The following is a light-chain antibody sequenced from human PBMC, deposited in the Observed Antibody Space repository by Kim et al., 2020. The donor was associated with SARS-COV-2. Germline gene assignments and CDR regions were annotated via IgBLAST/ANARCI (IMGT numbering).Light chain of an antibody. CDR2: DAS. CDR1: QSVSSY. J-gene: IGKJ2*01. Sequence: LSPGDRATLSCRASQSVSSYLAWYQQKPGQAPRLLLYDASNRATGIPARFSGSGSGTDFTLTISSLEPEDFAVYYCHQRSNWPQTFGQGTKVDIK. CDR3: HQRSNWPQT. V-gene: IGKV3-11*01.